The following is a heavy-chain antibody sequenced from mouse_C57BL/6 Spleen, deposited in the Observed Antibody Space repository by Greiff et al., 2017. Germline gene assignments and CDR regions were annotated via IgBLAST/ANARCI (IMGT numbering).Heavy chain of an antibody. D-gene: IGHD2-4*01. CDR1: GYTFTDYY. CDR3: GRCRYDYGSDY. Sequence: VQLQQSGPELVKPGASVKISCKASGYTFTDYYINWVKQRPGQGLEWIGWIFPGSGSTYYNEQFKGKATLTVDKSPRTAYMLLSGLSSGVSAVYLCGRCRYDYGSDYWGQGTTLTVSS. CDR2: IFPGSGST. V-gene: IGHV1-75*01. J-gene: IGHJ2*01.